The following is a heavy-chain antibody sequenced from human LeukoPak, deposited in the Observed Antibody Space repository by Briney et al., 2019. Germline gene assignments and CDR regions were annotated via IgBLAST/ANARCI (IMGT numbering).Heavy chain of an antibody. Sequence: ASVKVSCKASGYTFTGSYMHWVRQAPGQGLEWMGWINPNSGGTNYAQKFQGRVTMTRDTSISTAYMELSRLRSDDTAVYYCARAPPPYCSSTSCYSLYFDYWGQGTLVTVSS. V-gene: IGHV1-2*02. J-gene: IGHJ4*02. CDR1: GYTFTGSY. D-gene: IGHD2-2*02. CDR2: INPNSGGT. CDR3: ARAPPPYCSSTSCYSLYFDY.